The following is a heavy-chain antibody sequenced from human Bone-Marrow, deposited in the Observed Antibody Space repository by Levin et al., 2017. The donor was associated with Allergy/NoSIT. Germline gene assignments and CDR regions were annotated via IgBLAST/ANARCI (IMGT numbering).Heavy chain of an antibody. CDR2: IYYTGST. D-gene: IGHD5-18*01. J-gene: IGHJ5*02. V-gene: IGHV4-39*01. Sequence: SETLSLTCIVSGDSISSSTFYWAWIRQSPGKGLEWIGTIYYTGSTSYNPSLKSRVNMSVDTSKNQFALKLNSVTAADTAVYYCARRRYGRGRFDPWGQGIPVTVST. CDR1: GDSISSSTFY. CDR3: ARRRYGRGRFDP.